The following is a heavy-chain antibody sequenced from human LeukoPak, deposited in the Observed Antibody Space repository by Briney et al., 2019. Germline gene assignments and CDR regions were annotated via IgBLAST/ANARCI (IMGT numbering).Heavy chain of an antibody. Sequence: ASVKVSCKASGYTFTGYYMHWVRQAPGQGLEWMGWINPNSGGTNYAQKFQGRVTMTRDTSISTAYMELSRLRSDDTAVYYCARDRSGSYEVDFDYWGQGTLVTASS. CDR2: INPNSGGT. D-gene: IGHD1-26*01. J-gene: IGHJ4*02. CDR3: ARDRSGSYEVDFDY. CDR1: GYTFTGYY. V-gene: IGHV1-2*02.